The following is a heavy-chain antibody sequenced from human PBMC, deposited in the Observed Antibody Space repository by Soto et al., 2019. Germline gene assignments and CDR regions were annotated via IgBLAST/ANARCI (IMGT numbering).Heavy chain of an antibody. CDR1: GYTFTGYY. D-gene: IGHD1-20*01. J-gene: IGHJ6*02. CDR3: ARQTRITGKKGYYYYGMDV. V-gene: IGHV1-2*02. Sequence: QVQLVQSGAEVKKPGASVKVSCKASGYTFTGYYMHWVRQAPGQGLEWMGWINPNSGGTNYAQKFQVRVTMTRDTSISTAYMELSRLRSDDTAVYYCARQTRITGKKGYYYYGMDVWGQGTTVTVSS. CDR2: INPNSGGT.